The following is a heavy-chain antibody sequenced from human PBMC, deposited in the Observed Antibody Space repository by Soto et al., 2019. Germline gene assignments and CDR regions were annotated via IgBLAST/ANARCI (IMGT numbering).Heavy chain of an antibody. CDR3: ARGGYSSGWYYFDY. CDR2: ISAYNGKT. CDR1: GCTFSSYT. D-gene: IGHD6-19*01. Sequence: GASVKVSCKASGCTFSSYTISWVRQAPGQGLEWMGWISAYNGKTNYAQKLQGRVTMTTDTSTSTAYMELRSLRSDDTAVYYCARGGYSSGWYYFDYWGQGTLVTVSS. J-gene: IGHJ4*02. V-gene: IGHV1-18*01.